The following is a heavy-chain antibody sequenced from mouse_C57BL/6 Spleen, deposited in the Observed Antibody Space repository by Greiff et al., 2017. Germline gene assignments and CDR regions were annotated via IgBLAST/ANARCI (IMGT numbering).Heavy chain of an antibody. CDR1: GYTFTSYW. Sequence: QVHVKQPGAELVRPGSSVKLSCKASGYTFTSYWMHWVKQRPIQGLEWIGNIDPSDSETHYNQKFKDKATLTVDKSSSTAYMQLSSLTSEDSAVYYCARSEDYGSSHWYFDVWGTGTTVTVSS. J-gene: IGHJ1*03. CDR3: ARSEDYGSSHWYFDV. D-gene: IGHD1-1*01. CDR2: IDPSDSET. V-gene: IGHV1-52*01.